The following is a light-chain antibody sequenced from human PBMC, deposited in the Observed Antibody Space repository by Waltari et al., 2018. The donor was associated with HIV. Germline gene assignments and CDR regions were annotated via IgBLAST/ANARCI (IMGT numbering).Light chain of an antibody. Sequence: HSLLTQPPSVSGAPGQRVTIPCTGSSANIGAGSDVHWYQKYPGTAPKLLIFQNINRPSGVPDRFSGSKSVTSASLVITGLQAEDEADYYCQSYDRRLMWVFGGGTSLTV. CDR1: SANIGAGSD. J-gene: IGLJ2*01. V-gene: IGLV1-40*01. CDR3: QSYDRRLMWV. CDR2: QNI.